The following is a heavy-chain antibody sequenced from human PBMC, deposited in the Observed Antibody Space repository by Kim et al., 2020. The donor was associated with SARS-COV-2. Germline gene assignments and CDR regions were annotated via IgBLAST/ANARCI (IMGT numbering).Heavy chain of an antibody. CDR2: T. Sequence: TYYAGSGKGRFTSARDNSKNSLYLQMHSLGAEDTAVYYCAMSSAVAGRGYWGQGTLVTVSS. CDR3: AMSSAVAGRGY. V-gene: IGHV3-53*01. J-gene: IGHJ4*02. D-gene: IGHD6-19*01.